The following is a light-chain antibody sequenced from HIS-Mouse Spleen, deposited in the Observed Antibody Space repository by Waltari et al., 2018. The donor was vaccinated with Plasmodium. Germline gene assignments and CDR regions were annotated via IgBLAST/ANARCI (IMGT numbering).Light chain of an antibody. J-gene: IGKJ2*01. CDR3: QQYYSFPYT. CDR2: AAS. CDR1: KGISSY. V-gene: IGKV1-8*01. Sequence: AIRMTQSPSSFSASTGDQVTITCRASKGISSYLAWYQQKAGKAPKLLIYAASTLQSGGPSRFSGSGSVTDFTLTISCLQSEDFATYYCQQYYSFPYTFGQGTKLEIK.